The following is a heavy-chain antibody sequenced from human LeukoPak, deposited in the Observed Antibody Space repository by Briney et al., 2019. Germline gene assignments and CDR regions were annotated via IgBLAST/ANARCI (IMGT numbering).Heavy chain of an antibody. D-gene: IGHD3-10*01. CDR2: ISYSGTT. J-gene: IGHJ4*02. V-gene: IGHV4-39*01. Sequence: SETLSLTCTVSSASITSSPYFWGWIRQSPEKGLEWIGSISYSGTTYYNPSLKSRVTISVDTSKNQFSLKLNSVTAADTAVFYCAANSADYNTLGSSYKVWGQGTLVTVSS. CDR1: SASITSSPYF. CDR3: AANSADYNTLGSSYKV.